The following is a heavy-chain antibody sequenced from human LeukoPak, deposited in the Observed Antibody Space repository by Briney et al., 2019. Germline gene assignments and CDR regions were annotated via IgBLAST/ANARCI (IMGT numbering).Heavy chain of an antibody. Sequence: SETLSLTCTVSGGSISSYYWSWIRQPPGKGLEWIGYIYYSGSTNYNPSLKSRVTISVDTSKDQFSLKLSSVTAADTAVYYCARVADYYDSSGYLHAEYFQHWGQGTLVTGSS. CDR3: ARVADYYDSSGYLHAEYFQH. V-gene: IGHV4-59*01. CDR1: GGSISSYY. CDR2: IYYSGST. J-gene: IGHJ1*01. D-gene: IGHD3-22*01.